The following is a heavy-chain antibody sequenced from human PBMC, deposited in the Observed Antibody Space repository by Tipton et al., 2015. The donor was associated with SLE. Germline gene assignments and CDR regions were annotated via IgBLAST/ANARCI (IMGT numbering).Heavy chain of an antibody. CDR3: ARGASANVRGWFDP. D-gene: IGHD6-25*01. J-gene: IGHJ5*02. V-gene: IGHV4-38-2*01. Sequence: TLSLTCVVSGYSISSGYSWGWIRQPPGKGLEWLGTVYHSGSTHYNPSLKSRVTISVDTPKNQFSLKLTSVTAADTAVYYCARGASANVRGWFDPWGQGTLVTVSS. CDR2: VYHSGST. CDR1: GYSISSGYS.